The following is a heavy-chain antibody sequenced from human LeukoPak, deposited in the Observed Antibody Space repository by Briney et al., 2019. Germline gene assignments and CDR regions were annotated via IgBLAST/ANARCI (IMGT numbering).Heavy chain of an antibody. CDR1: GFTFSSNP. J-gene: IGHJ4*02. D-gene: IGHD1-1*01. CDR2: INPSGGNT. Sequence: PGGSLRLSCAGSGFTFSSNPLSWVRQAPGKGLEWVSAINPSGGNTYYADSVRGRFTISRDNSKNTLYLQKTTLRAEDTAVYYCATTKQARRYFDYWGQGTLVTVSS. V-gene: IGHV3-23*01. CDR3: ATTKQARRYFDY.